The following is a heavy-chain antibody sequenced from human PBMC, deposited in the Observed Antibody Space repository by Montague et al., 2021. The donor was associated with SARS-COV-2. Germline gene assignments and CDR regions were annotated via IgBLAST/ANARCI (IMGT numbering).Heavy chain of an antibody. V-gene: IGHV4-39*07. J-gene: IGHJ4*02. CDR2: IYFGGGT. CDR1: GDSISRSNYF. D-gene: IGHD5-12*01. Sequence: SETLSLTCTVSGDSISRSNYFWGWIRQPPGKGLECIGSIYFGGGTYYXXXLKSRVTISVDTSKNQFSLKLTSVTAADTAVYWCASDVGKGFFGYETEGGFDYWGQGTLVSVSS. CDR3: ASDVGKGFFGYETEGGFDY.